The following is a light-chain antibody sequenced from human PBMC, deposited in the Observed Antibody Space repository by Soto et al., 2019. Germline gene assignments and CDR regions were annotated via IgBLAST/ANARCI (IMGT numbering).Light chain of an antibody. V-gene: IGKV1-8*01. CDR1: QGISSY. CDR3: QQYYSYPPT. J-gene: IGKJ1*01. CDR2: AAS. Sequence: AIRMTQSPSSLSSSTGDRVTITCRASQGISSYLAWYQQKPGKAPKLLIYAASTLQSGVPSRFSGSGSGTDFTLTTSCLQSEDFATYYCQQYYSYPPTFGQGTKVDIK.